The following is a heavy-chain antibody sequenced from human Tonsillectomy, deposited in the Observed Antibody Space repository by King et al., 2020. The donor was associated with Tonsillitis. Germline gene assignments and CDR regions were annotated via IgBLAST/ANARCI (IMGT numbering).Heavy chain of an antibody. CDR2: ISFDATRQ. V-gene: IGHV3-33*05. Sequence: VQLVESGGGVVQPGGSLRLSCASSGFAFKSYGMHWVRQAPGKGLEWVAVISFDATRQNYADSVKGRFTISRDNAKNTLYLQMNSLTAEDTAVYYCARERLYSSARGIDYWGQGSLVTVSS. CDR3: ARERLYSSARGIDY. J-gene: IGHJ4*02. CDR1: GFAFKSYG. D-gene: IGHD6-19*01.